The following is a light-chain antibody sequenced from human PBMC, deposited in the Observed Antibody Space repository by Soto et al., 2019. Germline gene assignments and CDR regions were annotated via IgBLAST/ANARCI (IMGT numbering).Light chain of an antibody. CDR2: AAS. CDR1: QSISSY. V-gene: IGKV1-39*01. Sequence: DIQMTQSPSSLSASVGDRVTITCRASQSISSYLNWYQQKPGKAPKLLIYAASSLQSGVPSRFRGSGSGTEFSLTISSLQPGDSATFYCQQYASYPWTFGRGTKVDI. J-gene: IGKJ1*01. CDR3: QQYASYPWT.